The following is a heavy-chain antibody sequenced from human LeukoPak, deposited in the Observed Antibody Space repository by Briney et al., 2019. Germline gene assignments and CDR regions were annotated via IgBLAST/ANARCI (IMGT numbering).Heavy chain of an antibody. CDR1: GGTFSSYA. Sequence: SVKVSCKASGGTFSSYAISWVRQAPGQGLERMGGIIPIFGTANYAQKFQGRVTITADESTSTAYMELSSLRSEDTAVYYCARDKAAAGLGPFDYWGQGTLVTVSS. CDR3: ARDKAAAGLGPFDY. CDR2: IIPIFGTA. D-gene: IGHD6-13*01. V-gene: IGHV1-69*01. J-gene: IGHJ4*02.